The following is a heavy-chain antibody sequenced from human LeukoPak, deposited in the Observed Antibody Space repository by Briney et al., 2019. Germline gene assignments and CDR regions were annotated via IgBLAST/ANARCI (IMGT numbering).Heavy chain of an antibody. V-gene: IGHV1-8*01. J-gene: IGHJ4*02. D-gene: IGHD3-22*01. CDR2: MNPNSGNT. CDR1: GYTFTSYD. Sequence: ASVKVSCKASGYTFTSYDINRVRQATGQGLEWMGWMNPNSGNTGYAQKFQGRVTMTRNTSISTAYMELSSLRSGDTAVYYCARGRYYDSSGYNFDYWGQGTLVTVSS. CDR3: ARGRYYDSSGYNFDY.